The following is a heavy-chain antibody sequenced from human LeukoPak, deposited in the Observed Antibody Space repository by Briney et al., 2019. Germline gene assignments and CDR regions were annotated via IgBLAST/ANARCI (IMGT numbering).Heavy chain of an antibody. CDR2: INSGGTT. D-gene: IGHD1-26*01. J-gene: IGHJ3*01. CDR1: GFNCSSTY. V-gene: IGHV3-66*01. Sequence: PGGSLRPSFFASGFNCSSTYMNLVRQAPGKGPEVGSIINSGGTTYYPDSVKGRFTIARDNSKNTLFLQMNSLRAEDSGVYYCAREWREAQKDAFDFWGQGTMVTVSS. CDR3: AREWREAQKDAFDF.